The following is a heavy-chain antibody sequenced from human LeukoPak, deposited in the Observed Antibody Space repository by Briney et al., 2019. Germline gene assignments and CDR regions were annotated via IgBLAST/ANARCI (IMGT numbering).Heavy chain of an antibody. CDR1: GYSFTDYY. V-gene: IGHV1-2*02. CDR3: ARRMGLYYDSSGYYYGY. CDR2: INPNHGGT. J-gene: IGHJ4*02. D-gene: IGHD3-22*01. Sequence: GASVRVSCKASGYSFTDYYINWVRQAPGQGLEWMGWINPNHGGTHYAQKFQGRVTMTRDTSITTAYMELSSLRSDDTAVYYCARRMGLYYDSSGYYYGYWGQGTLVTVSS.